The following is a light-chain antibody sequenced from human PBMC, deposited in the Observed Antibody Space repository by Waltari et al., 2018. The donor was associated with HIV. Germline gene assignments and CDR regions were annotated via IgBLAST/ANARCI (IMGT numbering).Light chain of an antibody. V-gene: IGLV7-46*01. Sequence: VVTQEPSLTVSPGDTVPLSCASFSGGVARSHFPYWLQLKPGQPPRTLIYDSVKTHPLRSGRCSGPLAGGRAILTLSGALPEDEAEYCCLVSYGGVRVFGGGTNLTV. CDR1: SGGVARSHF. J-gene: IGLJ2*01. CDR2: DSV. CDR3: LVSYGGVRV.